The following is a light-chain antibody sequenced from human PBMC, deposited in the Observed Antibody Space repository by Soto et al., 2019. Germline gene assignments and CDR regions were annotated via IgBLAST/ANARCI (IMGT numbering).Light chain of an antibody. J-gene: IGKJ5*01. Sequence: DIQMTQSPSSVSAAVGERVTITCRASQVMSSWLAWYQQKPGKAPKLLIFAASTLQSGVPARFSGSGSRTEFTLTISSMQPEDVGTYYCQQSDSLPSTFGQGTRLEIK. V-gene: IGKV1D-12*01. CDR1: QVMSSW. CDR3: QQSDSLPST. CDR2: AAS.